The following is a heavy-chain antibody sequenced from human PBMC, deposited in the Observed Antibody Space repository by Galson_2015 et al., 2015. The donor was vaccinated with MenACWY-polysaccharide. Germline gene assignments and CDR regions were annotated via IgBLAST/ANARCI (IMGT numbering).Heavy chain of an antibody. CDR1: GFTFSSYS. Sequence: SLRLSCAASGFTFSSYSMSWVRQAPGKGLEWVSTISGSGDSTYYPASVRGRFTISRDNSKNTLFLEMNSLGAEDTAVYYCAREGSRIVFHAFDTWGQGTMVTVSS. CDR3: AREGSRIVFHAFDT. J-gene: IGHJ3*02. V-gene: IGHV3-23*01. D-gene: IGHD6-13*01. CDR2: ISGSGDST.